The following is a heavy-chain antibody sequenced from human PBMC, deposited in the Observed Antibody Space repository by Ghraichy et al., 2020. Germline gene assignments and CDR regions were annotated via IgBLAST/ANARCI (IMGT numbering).Heavy chain of an antibody. Sequence: GSLRLSCTVSGGSISSYYWSWIRQPPGKGLEWIGYIYYSGSTNYNPSLKSRVTISVDTSKNQFSLKLSSVTAADTAVYYCARAGAAATLYYYYGMDVWGQGTTVTVSS. CDR3: ARAGAAATLYYYYGMDV. CDR1: GGSISSYY. D-gene: IGHD6-13*01. V-gene: IGHV4-59*01. CDR2: IYYSGST. J-gene: IGHJ6*02.